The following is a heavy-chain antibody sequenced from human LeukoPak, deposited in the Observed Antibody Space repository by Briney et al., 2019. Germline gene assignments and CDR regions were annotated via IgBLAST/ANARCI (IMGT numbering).Heavy chain of an antibody. CDR3: ARDYPGAY. D-gene: IGHD3-10*01. CDR1: GGSISSGGYY. V-gene: IGHV4-31*03. Sequence: SQTLSLTCTVSGGSISSGGYYWSWGRQHPGRGLEWVGYIYYSGSTYYNPSLKSRVTISVDTSKNQFSLKLSSVTAADTAVYYCARDYPGAYWGQGTLVTVSS. J-gene: IGHJ4*02. CDR2: IYYSGST.